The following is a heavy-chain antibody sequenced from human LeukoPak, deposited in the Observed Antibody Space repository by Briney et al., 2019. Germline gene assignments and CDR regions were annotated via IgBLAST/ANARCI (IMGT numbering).Heavy chain of an antibody. J-gene: IGHJ4*02. CDR3: AREESGYYTAPPFDY. CDR2: IIPIFGTA. V-gene: IGHV1-69*13. Sequence: ASVKVSCKASGGTFSSYTISWVRQAPGQGLEWMGGIIPIFGTANYAQKFQGRVTITADESTSTAYMELSSLRSEDTAVYYCAREESGYYTAPPFDYWGQGTLVTVSS. D-gene: IGHD3-3*01. CDR1: GGTFSSYT.